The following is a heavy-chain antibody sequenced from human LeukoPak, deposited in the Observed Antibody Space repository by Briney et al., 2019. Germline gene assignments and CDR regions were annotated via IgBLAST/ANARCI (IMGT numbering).Heavy chain of an antibody. CDR3: ARVRPYSSSSSYFDY. J-gene: IGHJ4*02. D-gene: IGHD6-6*01. CDR1: GFTFSSHW. CDR2: ISSSGSTI. Sequence: GGSLRLSCAASGFTFSSHWMSWVRQAPGKGLEWVSYISSSGSTIYYADSVKGRFTISRDNAKNSLYLQMNSLRAEDTAVYYCARVRPYSSSSSYFDYWGQGTLVTVPS. V-gene: IGHV3-48*03.